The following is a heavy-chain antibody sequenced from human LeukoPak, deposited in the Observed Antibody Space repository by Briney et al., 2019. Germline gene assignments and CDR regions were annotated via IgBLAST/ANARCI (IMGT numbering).Heavy chain of an antibody. CDR3: ARGLQLHYAFDI. D-gene: IGHD5-18*01. CDR1: GFTISSFS. V-gene: IGHV3-21*01. CDR2: ISSSSSYI. J-gene: IGHJ3*02. Sequence: PGGSLRLYCAAYGFTISSFSMNWDRKAQGKGLEWVSSISSSSSYINYSDGGEGLFTISRDGAEYLLYLKMSTLRAEVTSVYYCARGLQLHYAFDIWVQGTMVTVSS.